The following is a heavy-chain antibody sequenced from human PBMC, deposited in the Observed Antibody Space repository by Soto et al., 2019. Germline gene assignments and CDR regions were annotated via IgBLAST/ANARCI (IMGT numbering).Heavy chain of an antibody. D-gene: IGHD2-15*01. CDR2: ISAYNGNT. V-gene: IGHV1-18*01. CDR3: ARDRRYCSGGSCYPLDY. CDR1: GYTFTSYG. J-gene: IGHJ4*02. Sequence: ASVKFSCKASGYTFTSYGISWVRQAPGQGLEWMGWISAYNGNTNYAQRLQGRVTMTTDTSTSTAYMELRSLRSDDTAVYYCARDRRYCSGGSCYPLDYWGQGTLVTVSS.